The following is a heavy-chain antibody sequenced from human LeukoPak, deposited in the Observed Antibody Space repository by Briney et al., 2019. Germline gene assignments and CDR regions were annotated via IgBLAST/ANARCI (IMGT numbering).Heavy chain of an antibody. CDR2: MYYSGTT. Sequence: PSETLSLTCTVSGCSISSGCYYWGRNRQPPGKGLEWIASMYYSGTTFYSPSLKSRVTISVDTSKNQLSLKLGSVTAADTAVYYCARHPPRDGSAFDYWGQGTLVTVSS. CDR1: GCSISSGCYY. CDR3: ARHPPRDGSAFDY. V-gene: IGHV4-39*01. J-gene: IGHJ4*02.